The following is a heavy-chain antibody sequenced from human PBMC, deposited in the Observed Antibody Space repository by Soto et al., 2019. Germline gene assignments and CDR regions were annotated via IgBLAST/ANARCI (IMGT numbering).Heavy chain of an antibody. CDR2: IYYSGST. CDR1: GGSISGSSYY. J-gene: IGHJ5*02. CDR3: ARRLLVVVPAATKYGWFDP. V-gene: IGHV4-39*01. Sequence: SETLSLTCTVSGGSISGSSYYWGWIRQPPGKGLEWIGSIYYSGSTYYNPSLKSRVTISVDTSKNQFSLKLSSVTAADTAVYYCARRLLVVVPAATKYGWFDPWGQGTLVTSPQ. D-gene: IGHD2-2*01.